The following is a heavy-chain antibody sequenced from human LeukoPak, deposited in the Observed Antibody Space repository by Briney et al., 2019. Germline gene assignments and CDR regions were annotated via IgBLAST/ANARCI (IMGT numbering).Heavy chain of an antibody. V-gene: IGHV4-59*01. CDR1: GVSISSYY. Sequence: SETLSLTGTGSGVSISSYYWSWLRQPPGKGREGSGYIYYSGSTNYNPSLKSRVTISVDTSKNQFSLKLSSVTAADTAVYYCARRDSSRWREGSFGIWGQGTMVTVSS. D-gene: IGHD2-2*01. J-gene: IGHJ3*02. CDR3: ARRDSSRWREGSFGI. CDR2: IYYSGST.